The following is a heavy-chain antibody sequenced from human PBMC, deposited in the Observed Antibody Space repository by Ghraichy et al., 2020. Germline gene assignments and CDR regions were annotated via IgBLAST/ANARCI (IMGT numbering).Heavy chain of an antibody. CDR2: DGNNK. CDR1: GFTFSSYA. J-gene: IGHJ4*02. Sequence: LSLTCAASGFTFSSYAMHWVRQAPGKGLEWVAVDGNNKYYADSVKGRFTVSRDNSKNTLYLQMNSLRAEDTAVYYCARERREATIMLGDYWGRGTLVTVSS. D-gene: IGHD1-26*01. V-gene: IGHV3-30-3*01. CDR3: ARERREATIMLGDY.